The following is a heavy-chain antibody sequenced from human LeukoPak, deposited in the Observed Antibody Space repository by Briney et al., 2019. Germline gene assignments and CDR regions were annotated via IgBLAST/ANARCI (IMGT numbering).Heavy chain of an antibody. CDR3: ARAVAVHDYGDYFDY. Sequence: GAPVKVSCKASGGTFSSYAISWVRQAPGQGLEWMGGIIPIFGTANYAQKFQGRVTITADESTSTAYMELSSLRSEDTAVYYCARAVAVHDYGDYFDYWGQGTLVTVSS. CDR1: GGTFSSYA. V-gene: IGHV1-69*13. CDR2: IIPIFGTA. J-gene: IGHJ4*02. D-gene: IGHD4-17*01.